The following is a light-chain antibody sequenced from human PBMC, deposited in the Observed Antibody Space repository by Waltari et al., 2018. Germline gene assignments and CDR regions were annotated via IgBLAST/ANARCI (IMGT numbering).Light chain of an antibody. J-gene: IGLJ1*01. CDR1: SNDIGGYDY. V-gene: IGLV2-14*03. CDR2: GVS. Sequence: QSALTQPASVSGSPGQSITISCTGTSNDIGGYDYVSWYQQHPGKAPKLMIYGVSERPSVFSYLFSGSKSGNTASLTTSGLQAEDEADYYCGSSRGVNALIFGPGTKVTVL. CDR3: GSSRGVNALI.